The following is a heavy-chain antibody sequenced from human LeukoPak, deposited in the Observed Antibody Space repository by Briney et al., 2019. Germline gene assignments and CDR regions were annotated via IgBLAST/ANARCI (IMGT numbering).Heavy chain of an antibody. CDR1: GFTFSSYG. CDR2: ISGSGGST. CDR3: ARDGRPWSAVYYYYYMDV. V-gene: IGHV3-23*01. J-gene: IGHJ6*03. Sequence: GGSLRLSCAASGFTFSSYGMSWVRQAPGKGLEWVSAISGSGGSTYYADSVKGRFTISRDNSKNTVYLQMNSLRAEDTALYYCARDGRPWSAVYYYYYMDVWGKGTTVTVSS. D-gene: IGHD3-3*01.